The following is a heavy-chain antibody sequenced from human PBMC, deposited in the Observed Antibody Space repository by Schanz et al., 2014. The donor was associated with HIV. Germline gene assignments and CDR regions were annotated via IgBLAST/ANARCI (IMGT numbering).Heavy chain of an antibody. V-gene: IGHV3-23*01. CDR2: ISGSDGDT. Sequence: EVQLLESGGGLVQPGGSLRLSCAASGFTFSSYAMTWVRQAPGKGLDWVSTISGSDGDTYYADSVKGRFTISRDNSKNTLYLQMKSLRPEDTAVYYCAKDRNHYDSRYRGKGNYYYYYGMDVWGQGTTVTVSS. CDR1: GFTFSSYA. D-gene: IGHD3-22*01. J-gene: IGHJ6*02. CDR3: AKDRNHYDSRYRGKGNYYYYYGMDV.